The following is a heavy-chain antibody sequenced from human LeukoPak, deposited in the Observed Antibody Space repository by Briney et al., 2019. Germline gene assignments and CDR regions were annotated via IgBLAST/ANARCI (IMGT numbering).Heavy chain of an antibody. J-gene: IGHJ6*03. V-gene: IGHV1-18*01. D-gene: IGHD2-2*01. CDR1: GYTFTSYG. CDR2: ISAYNGNT. CDR3: ARGLVGDCSSTSCLYYYYYYMDV. Sequence: ASVKVSCKASGYTFTSYGISWVRQAPGQGLEWMGWISAYNGNTNYAQKLQGRVTMTTDTSTSTAYMELRSLRSDDTAVYYRARGLVGDCSSTSCLYYYYYYMDVWGKGTTVTISS.